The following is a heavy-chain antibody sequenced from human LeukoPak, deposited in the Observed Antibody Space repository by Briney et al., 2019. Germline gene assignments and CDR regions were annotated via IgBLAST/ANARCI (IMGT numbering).Heavy chain of an antibody. Sequence: GGSLRLSCAASGFTFSSYAMSWVRQAPGKGLEWVSAISGSGGSTYYADSVKGWFTISRDNSKNTLYLQMNSLRAEDTAVYYCAKDRSSSGWYSAFDIWGQGTMVTVSS. J-gene: IGHJ3*02. V-gene: IGHV3-23*01. CDR2: ISGSGGST. CDR3: AKDRSSSGWYSAFDI. CDR1: GFTFSSYA. D-gene: IGHD6-19*01.